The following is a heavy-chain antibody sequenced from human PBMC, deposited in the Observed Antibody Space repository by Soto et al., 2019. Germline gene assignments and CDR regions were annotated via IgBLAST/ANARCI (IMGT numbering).Heavy chain of an antibody. J-gene: IGHJ6*02. CDR1: GFTFSSYS. V-gene: IGHV3-21*01. CDR3: ARDGIAAAGPNYYYYGMDV. CDR2: ISSSSSYI. D-gene: IGHD6-13*01. Sequence: GGSLRLSCAASGFTFSSYSMNWVRQAPGKGLEWVSSISSSSSYIYYADSVKGRFTISRDNAKNSLYLQMNSLRAEDTAVYYCARDGIAAAGPNYYYYGMDVWGQGTTVTVSS.